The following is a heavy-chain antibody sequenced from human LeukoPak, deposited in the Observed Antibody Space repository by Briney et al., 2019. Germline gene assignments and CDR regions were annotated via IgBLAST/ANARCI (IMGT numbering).Heavy chain of an antibody. CDR3: AREELDFWSGSDY. D-gene: IGHD3-3*01. Sequence: GGSLRLSCAASGFTVSSNYMSWVRQAPGKGLEWVSVIYSGGSTYYADSVKGRFTISRDNSKNTLYLQMNSLRAEDTAVYYCAREELDFWSGSDYWGQGTLVTVSS. V-gene: IGHV3-53*01. J-gene: IGHJ4*02. CDR1: GFTVSSNY. CDR2: IYSGGST.